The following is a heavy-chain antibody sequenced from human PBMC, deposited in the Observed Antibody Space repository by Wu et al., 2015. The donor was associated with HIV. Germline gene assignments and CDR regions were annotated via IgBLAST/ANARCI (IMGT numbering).Heavy chain of an antibody. CDR1: GYTFSSYD. CDR2: MNPRSGNT. Sequence: QVQLVQSGTEVKKPGASVKVSCKASGYTFSSYDINWVRQATGQGLEWMGWMNPRSGNTGYAQNFQGRVTMTRDTSISTANMELSSLRSEDTAVYYXARQXAYTSGWYIFDYWGQGTLVTVSS. V-gene: IGHV1-8*01. D-gene: IGHD6-19*01. CDR3: ARQXAYTSGWYIFDY. J-gene: IGHJ4*02.